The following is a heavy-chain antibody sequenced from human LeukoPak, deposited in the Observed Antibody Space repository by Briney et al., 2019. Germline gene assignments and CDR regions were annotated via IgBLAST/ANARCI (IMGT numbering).Heavy chain of an antibody. D-gene: IGHD5-24*01. CDR2: ISGSAGTT. V-gene: IGHV3-23*01. J-gene: IGHJ4*02. Sequence: GGYLRLSCAASGFSFSTYVMSWVRQAPGKGLEWVSGISGSAGTTYYADSVKGRFTISRDNSKNTLYLQMNSLRAEDTAVYYCAKDQTVGDGHIDFEYWGQGTLATVSS. CDR1: GFSFSTYV. CDR3: AKDQTVGDGHIDFEY.